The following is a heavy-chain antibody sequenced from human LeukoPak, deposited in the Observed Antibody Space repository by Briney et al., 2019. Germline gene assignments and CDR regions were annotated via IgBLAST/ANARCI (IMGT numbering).Heavy chain of an antibody. Sequence: SQTLSLTCAISGDSVSSNSAAWNWIRQSPSRGLEWLGRTYYRSKWYNDYAVSVKSRITINPDTSKSQFSLQLNSVTPEDTAVYYCARGLRIVATIPNDAFDIWGQGTMVTVSS. V-gene: IGHV6-1*01. CDR1: GDSVSSNSAA. D-gene: IGHD5-12*01. J-gene: IGHJ3*02. CDR2: TYYRSKWYN. CDR3: ARGLRIVATIPNDAFDI.